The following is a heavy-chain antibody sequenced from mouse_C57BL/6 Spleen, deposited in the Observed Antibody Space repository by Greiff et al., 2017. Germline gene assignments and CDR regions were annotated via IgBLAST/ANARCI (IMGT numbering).Heavy chain of an antibody. CDR3: ARYRYDYDEAMDY. Sequence: EVQLVESGGGLVQPGGSLSLSCAASGFTFTDYYMSWVRQPPGRALEWLGFIRNKANGYTTAYSASVKGRFTISRDNSQSILYLQMNALRAEDSATYYCARYRYDYDEAMDYWGQGTSVTVSS. CDR1: GFTFTDYY. J-gene: IGHJ4*01. CDR2: IRNKANGYTT. D-gene: IGHD2-4*01. V-gene: IGHV7-3*01.